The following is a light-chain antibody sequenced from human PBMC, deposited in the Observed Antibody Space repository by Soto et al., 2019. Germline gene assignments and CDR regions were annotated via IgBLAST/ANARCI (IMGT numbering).Light chain of an antibody. V-gene: IGLV1-47*02. Sequence: QSVLTQPPSASGTPGQRVTISCSGSSSNIGNNYVYWYQHLPGTAPKPLIYSNNQRPSGVPDRFSASKSGSSASLAISGLRSEDEADYYCAAWDDSLNMVFGGGTKVTV. CDR1: SSNIGNNY. CDR2: SNN. CDR3: AAWDDSLNMV. J-gene: IGLJ2*01.